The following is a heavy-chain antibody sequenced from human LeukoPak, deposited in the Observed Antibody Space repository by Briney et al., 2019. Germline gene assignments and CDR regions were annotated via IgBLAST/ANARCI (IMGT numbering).Heavy chain of an antibody. CDR2: MNPNSGNT. J-gene: IGHJ4*02. CDR1: GYTFTSYD. CDR3: ARDGSGSYRNDY. V-gene: IGHV1-8*01. Sequence: ASVKLSCKASGYTFTSYDINWVRQSTGQGLEWMGWMNPNSGNTGYAQKFQGRVTMTRNTSISTAYMELSSLRSEGTAVYYCARDGSGSYRNDYWGQGTLVTVSS. D-gene: IGHD3-10*01.